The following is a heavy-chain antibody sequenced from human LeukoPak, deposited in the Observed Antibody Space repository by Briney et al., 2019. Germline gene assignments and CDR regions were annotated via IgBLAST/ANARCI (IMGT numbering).Heavy chain of an antibody. CDR2: IYTSGST. V-gene: IGHV4-4*07. D-gene: IGHD2-2*01. J-gene: IGHJ4*02. Sequence: PSETLSLTCTVSGGSISSYYWSWIRQPAGKGLEWIGRIYTSGSTNYNPSLKSRVTISVDTSKNQFSLKLSSVTAADTAVYYCARVDPYCSSTSCSFDYWGQGTLVTVSS. CDR3: ARVDPYCSSTSCSFDY. CDR1: GGSISSYY.